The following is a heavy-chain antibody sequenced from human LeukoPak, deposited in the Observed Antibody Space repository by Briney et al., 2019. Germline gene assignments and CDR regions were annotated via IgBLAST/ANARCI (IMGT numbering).Heavy chain of an antibody. D-gene: IGHD3-10*01. CDR1: GYSISSGYY. Sequence: SETLSLTCTVSGYSISSGYYWGWIRQPPGKGLEWIGSIYYSGSTYYNPSLKSRVTISVDTSKNQFSLKLSSVTAADTAVYYCARARYYYNSRSYGAPYYFDYWGQGTLVTVSS. J-gene: IGHJ4*02. CDR3: ARARYYYNSRSYGAPYYFDY. CDR2: IYYSGST. V-gene: IGHV4-38-2*02.